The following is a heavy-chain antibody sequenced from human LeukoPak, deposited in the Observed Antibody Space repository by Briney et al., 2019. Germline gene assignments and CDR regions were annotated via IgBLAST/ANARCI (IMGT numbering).Heavy chain of an antibody. Sequence: PSETLSLTCTVSGGSISSSSYYWGWIRQPPGKGLEWIGSIYYSGSTYYNPSLKSRVTISVDTSKNQFSLKLSSVTAADTAVYYCVRYSSREIWFDPWGQGTLVTVSS. CDR3: VRYSSREIWFDP. CDR2: IYYSGST. J-gene: IGHJ5*02. V-gene: IGHV4-39*07. CDR1: GGSISSSSYY. D-gene: IGHD3-22*01.